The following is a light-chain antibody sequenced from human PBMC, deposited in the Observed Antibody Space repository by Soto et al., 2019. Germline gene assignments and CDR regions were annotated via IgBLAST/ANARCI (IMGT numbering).Light chain of an antibody. J-gene: IGLJ2*01. V-gene: IGLV1-40*01. CDR1: SSNIGAGYD. CDR2: ANT. Sequence: QAVVTQPPSVSGAPGQRVTISCTGSSSNIGAGYDVHWYQQLPGTAPKLLIYANTNRPSGVPDRFSGSKSGTSASLAITGLQAEDEADYYCQSYDSSLSGWGVFGGGTKLTVL. CDR3: QSYDSSLSGWGV.